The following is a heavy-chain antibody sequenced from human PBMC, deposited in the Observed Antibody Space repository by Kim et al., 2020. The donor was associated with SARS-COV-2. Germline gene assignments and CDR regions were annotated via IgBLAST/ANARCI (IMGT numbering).Heavy chain of an antibody. J-gene: IGHJ4*02. V-gene: IGHV4-4*07. CDR1: GGSISSYF. CDR2: IYTSGST. D-gene: IGHD1-1*01. CDR3: ARDTTNNRAFDY. Sequence: SETLSLTCTVSGGSISSYFWNWIRQPAGKGLEWIGRIYTSGSTNYNPSLKSRVTMSIDTSKNQFSLNLTSVTAADTAVYYCARDTTNNRAFDYWGQGSLLTVSS.